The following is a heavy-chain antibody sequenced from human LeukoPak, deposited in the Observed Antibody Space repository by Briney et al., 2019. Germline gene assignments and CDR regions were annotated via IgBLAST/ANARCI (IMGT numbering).Heavy chain of an antibody. J-gene: IGHJ6*03. Sequence: SETLSLTCTVSGGSISSSSYYWGWIRQPPGKGLEWIGSIYYSGSTYYNPSLKSRVTISVDTSKNQFSLKLSSVTAADTAVYYCARGKGSSRYYYYYYYMDVWGKGTTVTVSS. D-gene: IGHD6-13*01. CDR1: GGSISSSSYY. CDR3: ARGKGSSRYYYYYYYMDV. V-gene: IGHV4-39*07. CDR2: IYYSGST.